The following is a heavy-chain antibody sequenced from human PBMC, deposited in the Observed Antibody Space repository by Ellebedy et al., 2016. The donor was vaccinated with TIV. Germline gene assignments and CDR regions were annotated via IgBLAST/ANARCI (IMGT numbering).Heavy chain of an antibody. J-gene: IGHJ5*02. V-gene: IGHV4-4*07. CDR3: ARTVVAANNWFDP. CDR1: GGSISSYY. Sequence: MPSETLSLTCTLSGGSISSYYWSWIRQPAGKGLEWIGRIYTSWSTNYNPSLKSRVTMSVDTSKNQFSLKLSSVTAADTAVYYCARTVVAANNWFDPWGQGTLVTVSS. D-gene: IGHD2-15*01. CDR2: IYTSWST.